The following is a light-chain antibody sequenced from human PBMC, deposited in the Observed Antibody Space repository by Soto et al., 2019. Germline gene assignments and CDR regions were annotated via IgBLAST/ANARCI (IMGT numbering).Light chain of an antibody. CDR2: GAS. Sequence: EIVLTQSAGTVSLSPGERATLSCRASQSVRSNFLAWYQQKPGQAPRLLIYGASNRATGIPDRFSGSGSGTDFTLTITRLEPEDFAMYYCQRYDSFRTFGQGTKVDIK. CDR1: QSVRSNF. V-gene: IGKV3-20*01. CDR3: QRYDSFRT. J-gene: IGKJ1*01.